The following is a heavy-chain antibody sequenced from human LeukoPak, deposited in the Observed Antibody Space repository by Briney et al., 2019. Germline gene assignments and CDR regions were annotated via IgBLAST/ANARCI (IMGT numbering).Heavy chain of an antibody. CDR1: GFTFSSYG. CDR3: AKSGAAGPPSRYAMDV. D-gene: IGHD6-13*01. V-gene: IGHV3-33*03. CDR2: IWYDGSNK. J-gene: IGHJ6*02. Sequence: GRSLRLSCAASGFTFSSYGMHWVRQAPGKGLEWVAVIWYDGSNKYYADSVKGRFTISRDNAKNSLYLQMNSLRAEDTGLYYCAKSGAAGPPSRYAMDVWGQGTTVTVSS.